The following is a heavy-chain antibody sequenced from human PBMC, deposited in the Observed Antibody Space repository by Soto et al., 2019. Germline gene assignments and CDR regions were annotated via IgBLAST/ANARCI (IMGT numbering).Heavy chain of an antibody. J-gene: IGHJ5*02. CDR2: IWYDGSNK. CDR3: ARDHDCSGGSCSNWFDP. Sequence: QVQLVESGGGVVQPGRSLRLSCAASGFTFSSYGMHWVRQAPGKGPEWVAVIWYDGSNKYYADSVKGRFTISRDNSKNTLYLQMNSLRAEDTAVYYCARDHDCSGGSCSNWFDPWGQGTLVTVSS. CDR1: GFTFSSYG. D-gene: IGHD2-15*01. V-gene: IGHV3-33*01.